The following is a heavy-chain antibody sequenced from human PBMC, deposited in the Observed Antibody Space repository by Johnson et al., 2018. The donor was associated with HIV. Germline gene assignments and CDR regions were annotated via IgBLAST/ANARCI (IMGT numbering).Heavy chain of an antibody. V-gene: IGHV3-33*06. J-gene: IGHJ3*02. D-gene: IGHD1-26*01. CDR1: GFTFSSYG. Sequence: QVQLVESGGGVVQPGRSLRLSCAASGFTFSSYGMHWVRQAPCKGLEWVAVIWYDGSNKYYADSVKGRFTISRDNSKNTLYLQMNSLRAEDTAVYYCSKDYRWATGGGAGGGGDAFDIWGQGTMVTVSS. CDR3: SKDYRWATGGGAGGGGDAFDI. CDR2: IWYDGSNK.